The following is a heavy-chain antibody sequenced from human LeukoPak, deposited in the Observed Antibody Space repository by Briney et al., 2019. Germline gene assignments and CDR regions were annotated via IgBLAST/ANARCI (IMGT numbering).Heavy chain of an antibody. J-gene: IGHJ4*02. CDR3: AAGAPYFDY. CDR1: GGSISSYY. D-gene: IGHD1-26*01. Sequence: SETLSLTCTVSGGSISSYYWSWIRQPPGKGLEWIGYIYYSGSPNYNPSLKSRVTISVDTSKNQFSLKLSSVTAADTAVYYCAAGAPYFDYWGQGTLVTVSS. CDR2: IYYSGSP. V-gene: IGHV4-59*01.